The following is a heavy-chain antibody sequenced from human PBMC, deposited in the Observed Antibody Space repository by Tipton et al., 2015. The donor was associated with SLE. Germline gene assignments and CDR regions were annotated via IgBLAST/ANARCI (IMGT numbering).Heavy chain of an antibody. Sequence: QSGPEVKKSGASVKISCKASGYTFTTNGLNWVRQAPGQGLEWMGWISGYNGNTDYAQKLQGRVTMTTDTSTSTAYMEQRSLRSDDTAVYYCARRTPETRGYYYYMDVWGKGTTVTVSS. CDR2: ISGYNGNT. CDR3: ARRTPETRGYYYYMDV. J-gene: IGHJ6*03. V-gene: IGHV1-18*01. D-gene: IGHD1-14*01. CDR1: GYTFTTNG.